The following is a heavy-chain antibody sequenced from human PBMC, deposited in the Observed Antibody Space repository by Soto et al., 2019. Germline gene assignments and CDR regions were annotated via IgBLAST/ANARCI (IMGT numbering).Heavy chain of an antibody. D-gene: IGHD2-15*01. Sequence: SETLSLTCTVSGGPISSYYWSWIRQPPGKGLEWIGYIYYSGSTYYNPSLKSRVTISVDTSKNQFSLKLSSVTAADTAVYYCARTDYCSGGSCYGRNWFDPWGQGTLVTVSS. CDR1: GGPISSYY. J-gene: IGHJ5*02. V-gene: IGHV4-59*04. CDR3: ARTDYCSGGSCYGRNWFDP. CDR2: IYYSGST.